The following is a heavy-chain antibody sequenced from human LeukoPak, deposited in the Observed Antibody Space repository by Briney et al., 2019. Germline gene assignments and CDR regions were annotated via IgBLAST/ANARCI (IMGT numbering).Heavy chain of an antibody. J-gene: IGHJ4*02. CDR3: ARDITAAGLFFDY. V-gene: IGHV3-11*04. Sequence: GGSLRLSCAPSGFTFSDFYMSWIRQAPGKGLEWVSYISTGGSIYYADSVRGRFTISRDNAKNSLYLQMNSLRAEDTAVYYCARDITAAGLFFDYWGQGTLVTVSS. CDR2: ISTGGSI. CDR1: GFTFSDFY. D-gene: IGHD6-13*01.